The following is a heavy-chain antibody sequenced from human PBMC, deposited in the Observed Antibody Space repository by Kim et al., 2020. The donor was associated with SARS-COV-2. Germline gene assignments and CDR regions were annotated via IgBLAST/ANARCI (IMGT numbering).Heavy chain of an antibody. V-gene: IGHV3-53*01. D-gene: IGHD3-3*01. Sequence: STSYADSVKGRFTISRDNSKNTLYLQMNSLRAEDTAVYYCARGGVVIWDYWGQGTLVTVSS. CDR2: ST. J-gene: IGHJ4*02. CDR3: ARGGVVIWDY.